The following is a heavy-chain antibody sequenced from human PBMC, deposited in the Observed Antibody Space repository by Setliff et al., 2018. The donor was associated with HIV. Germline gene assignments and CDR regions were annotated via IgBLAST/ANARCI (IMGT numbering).Heavy chain of an antibody. D-gene: IGHD2-15*01. Sequence: PSETLSLTCTFSGVTSGDYYWTWIRQHPVKGLEWIGYISSSGTKYYNPSLKSRLAISLDTSKNQFSLNLKSVTAADAAVYYCARGFCSGGFCHPNFYHYMDVWGKGTTVTVSS. J-gene: IGHJ6*03. CDR3: ARGFCSGGFCHPNFYHYMDV. V-gene: IGHV4-31*03. CDR2: ISSSGTK. CDR1: GVTSGDYY.